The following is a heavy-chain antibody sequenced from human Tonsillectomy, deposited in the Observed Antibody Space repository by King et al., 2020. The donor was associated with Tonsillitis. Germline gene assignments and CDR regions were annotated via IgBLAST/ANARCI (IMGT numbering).Heavy chain of an antibody. D-gene: IGHD6-19*01. CDR2: MYRSGNT. V-gene: IGHV4-38-2*01. J-gene: IGHJ3*02. CDR1: GYSITSGYY. CDR3: ARSLEGSGGWDAFDI. Sequence: VQLQESGPGLVKPSETLSLTCAVSGYSITSGYYWGWIRQPPGKGLEWIGSMYRSGNTYYTPSLKTRVTISIDTSKNQFSLNLNSVTAADTAVYYCARSLEGSGGWDAFDIWGQGTMVTVSS.